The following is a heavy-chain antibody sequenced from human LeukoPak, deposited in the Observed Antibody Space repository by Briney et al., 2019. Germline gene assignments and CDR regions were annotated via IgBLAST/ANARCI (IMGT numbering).Heavy chain of an antibody. V-gene: IGHV1-46*01. CDR1: GYTFTSYY. D-gene: IGHD6-6*01. J-gene: IGHJ4*02. Sequence: ASVKVSCKASGYTFTSYYMHWVRQAPGQGLEWMGIINPSGGSTSYAQKFQGRVTMTRDTSISTAYMELSRLRSDDTAVYYCAREGSSSGFDYWGQGTLVTVSS. CDR2: INPSGGST. CDR3: AREGSSSGFDY.